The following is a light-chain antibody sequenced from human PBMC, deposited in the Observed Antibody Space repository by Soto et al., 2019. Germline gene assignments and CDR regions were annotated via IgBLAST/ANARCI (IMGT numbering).Light chain of an antibody. CDR1: NSDVGGYNY. Sequence: QSVLTQPASVSGSPGQSITIPCTGTNSDVGGYNYVSWYQHHPGKAPKLMIYEVFNRPSGVSSRLSGSKSGSTASLTISGLQAEDEADYYCSSYTTTNTLYVFGTGTKVTVL. CDR2: EVF. J-gene: IGLJ1*01. CDR3: SSYTTTNTLYV. V-gene: IGLV2-14*01.